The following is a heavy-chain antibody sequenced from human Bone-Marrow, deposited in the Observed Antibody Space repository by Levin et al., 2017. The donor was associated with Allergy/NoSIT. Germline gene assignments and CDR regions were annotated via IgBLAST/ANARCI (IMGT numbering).Heavy chain of an antibody. D-gene: IGHD3-16*01. J-gene: IGHJ1*01. CDR2: INWNSNTI. CDR1: GFTFDDFA. V-gene: IGHV3-9*01. CDR3: AKVPSSFGGSYYFHH. Sequence: GGSLRLSCAASGFTFDDFAMHWVRQAPEKGLEWVSGINWNSNTIDYADSVKGRFTISRDNAKNSLYLQMNSLSPEDTAFYYCAKVPSSFGGSYYFHHWGRGTLVTVSS.